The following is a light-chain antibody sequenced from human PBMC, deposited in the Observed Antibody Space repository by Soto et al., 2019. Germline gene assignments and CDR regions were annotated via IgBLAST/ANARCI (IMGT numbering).Light chain of an antibody. CDR1: SSNIGNNY. Sequence: QLVLTQPPSVSAAPGQKVTISCSGSSSNIGNNYVSWYQQLPGTAPKLLIYENNKRPSGIPDRFSGSESGTSATLGITGLQTGDEADYYCGTWDSSLSAVVFGGGTKLTVL. CDR3: GTWDSSLSAVV. CDR2: ENN. V-gene: IGLV1-51*02. J-gene: IGLJ2*01.